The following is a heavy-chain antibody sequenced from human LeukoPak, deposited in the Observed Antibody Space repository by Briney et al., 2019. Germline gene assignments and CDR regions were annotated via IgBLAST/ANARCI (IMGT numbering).Heavy chain of an antibody. CDR2: ISGDGGTT. V-gene: IGHV3-43*02. J-gene: IGHJ4*02. CDR1: GFTLGHYA. Sequence: QTGRSLRLFYAASGFTLGHYAMHWVRHPPGKGLEWVSLISGDGGTTYYADSLKGRFTISRDSSKNSLYLQMNSLRTEDTALYYCAKVLRGYCSGGSCYGYDFDYWGQGTLVTVSS. CDR3: AKVLRGYCSGGSCYGYDFDY. D-gene: IGHD2-15*01.